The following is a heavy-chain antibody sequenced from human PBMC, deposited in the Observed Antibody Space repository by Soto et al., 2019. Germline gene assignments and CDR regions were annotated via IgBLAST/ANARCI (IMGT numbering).Heavy chain of an antibody. CDR2: ISGTGGNT. CDR1: GFRFSRSA. D-gene: IGHD2-8*01. CDR3: AEVRIDHYNGFDA. Sequence: GGSLRLSCVASGFRFSRSAMGWIRQPPGRGLDWVSAISGTGGNTYFADSVEGRFVISRDNSKNTLYLQMNSLRAEDTAVYYFAEVRIDHYNGFDAWGQGTTVTVSS. V-gene: IGHV3-23*01. J-gene: IGHJ6*02.